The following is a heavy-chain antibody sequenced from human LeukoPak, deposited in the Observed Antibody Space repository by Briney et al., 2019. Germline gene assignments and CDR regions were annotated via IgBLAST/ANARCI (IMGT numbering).Heavy chain of an antibody. CDR1: GGSISSGSYY. V-gene: IGHV4-39*07. D-gene: IGHD6-13*01. CDR2: IYYSGST. CDR3: ARGGSSSWYPDWFDP. Sequence: SETLSLTCTVSGGSISSGSYYWGWIRQPPGKGLEWIGSIYYSGSTYYNPSLKSRGTISVDTSKNQFSLKLSSVTAADTAVYYCARGGSSSWYPDWFDPWGQGTLVTVSS. J-gene: IGHJ5*02.